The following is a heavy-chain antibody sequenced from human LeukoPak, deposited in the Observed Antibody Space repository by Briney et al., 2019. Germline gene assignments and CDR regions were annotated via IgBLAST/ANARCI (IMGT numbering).Heavy chain of an antibody. V-gene: IGHV1-2*02. D-gene: IGHD3-10*01. CDR1: GYTFTDYY. CDR3: SRARDADY. CDR2: ISPNSDVT. Sequence: ASVKVSCKASGYTFTDYYIHWVRQAPGQGLEWMGWISPNSDVTNYAQNFQGRVTMTRDTSISTAYMELSGLRSDDTAIYYCSRARDADYWGQGTRVTVSS. J-gene: IGHJ4*02.